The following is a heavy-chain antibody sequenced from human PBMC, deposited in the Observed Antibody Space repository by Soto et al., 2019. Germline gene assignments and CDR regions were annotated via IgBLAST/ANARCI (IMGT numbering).Heavy chain of an antibody. J-gene: IGHJ4*02. CDR3: ARLPSRHLVDY. CDR1: VDSMRGDNFY. V-gene: IGHV4-39*01. Sequence: ETLSLTCSVSVDSMRGDNFYWGWILQAPGKGLEWIGSAYFSGGNTYYSPSLKSRVSISVDTSKNEFSLRLTSLTAADTAVYYCARLPSRHLVDYWGQGTLVTVSS. CDR2: AYFSGGNT. D-gene: IGHD3-3*02.